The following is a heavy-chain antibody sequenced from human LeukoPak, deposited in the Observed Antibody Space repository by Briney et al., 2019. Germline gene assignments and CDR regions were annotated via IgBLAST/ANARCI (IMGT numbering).Heavy chain of an antibody. V-gene: IGHV3-30*04. CDR3: ATEWAGATRRFEH. Sequence: GGSLRLSRTTTGFTSSIYSMHWVRQAPGKGLEWVAVMSYDGVDEYYADSVKGRFTIFRDNSKDTLYLQLNALTADDTAVYYCATEWAGATRRFEHWGQGTLVTVSS. J-gene: IGHJ4*02. CDR2: MSYDGVDE. D-gene: IGHD1-26*01. CDR1: GFTSSIYS.